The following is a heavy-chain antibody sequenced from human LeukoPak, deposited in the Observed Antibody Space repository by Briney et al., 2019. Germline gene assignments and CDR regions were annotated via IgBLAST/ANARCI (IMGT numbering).Heavy chain of an antibody. D-gene: IGHD3-10*01. CDR1: GFTFSSYS. V-gene: IGHV3-21*01. Sequence: PGGSLRLSCAASGFTFSSYSMNWVRQAPGKGLEWVSSISSRSSYIYYADSVKGRFTISRDNAKNSLYLQMNSLRAEDTAAYYCARDCGMVRGIKNYYGMDVWGQGTTVTVSS. CDR2: ISSRSSYI. J-gene: IGHJ6*02. CDR3: ARDCGMVRGIKNYYGMDV.